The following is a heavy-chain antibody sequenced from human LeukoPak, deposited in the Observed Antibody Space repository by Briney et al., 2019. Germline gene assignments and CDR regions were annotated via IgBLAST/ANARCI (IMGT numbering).Heavy chain of an antibody. V-gene: IGHV4-34*01. CDR3: ARGGKRWLQFRWFDP. CDR2: INHSGST. D-gene: IGHD5-24*01. Sequence: SETLSLTCAVNGGSFSGYYWSWIRQPPGKGLEWIGEINHSGSTNYNPSLKSRVTISVDTSKNQFSLKLSSVTAADTAVYYCARGGKRWLQFRWFDPWGQGTLVTVSS. CDR1: GGSFSGYY. J-gene: IGHJ5*02.